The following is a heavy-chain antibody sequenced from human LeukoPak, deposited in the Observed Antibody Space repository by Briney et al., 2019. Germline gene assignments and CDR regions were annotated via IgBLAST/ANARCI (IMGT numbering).Heavy chain of an antibody. Sequence: PSETLSLTCAVYGGSFCGYYWSWIRPPPGKGRGWIGEINHRVSANYNPSLKSRVTIPVDTPKNQFSLKLSSVTAADTAVYYCARGLLGVVVIYDYWGQGTLVTVSS. CDR2: INHRVSA. J-gene: IGHJ4*02. V-gene: IGHV4-34*01. D-gene: IGHD3-22*01. CDR1: GGSFCGYY. CDR3: ARGLLGVVVIYDY.